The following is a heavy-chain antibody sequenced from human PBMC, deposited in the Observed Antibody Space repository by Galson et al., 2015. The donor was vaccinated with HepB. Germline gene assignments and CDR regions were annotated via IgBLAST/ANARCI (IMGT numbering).Heavy chain of an antibody. CDR3: ARGGAYCSSATCSLSRY. J-gene: IGHJ4*02. CDR2: IWYDGSDK. CDR1: GFTFSTYG. D-gene: IGHD2-2*01. V-gene: IGHV3-33*01. Sequence: SLRLSCAASGFTFSTYGIHWVRQAPGKGLEWVAVIWYDGSDKYYAGSVKGRFTISRSNSRNTVYLQMNSLRAGDTAVYYCARGGAYCSSATCSLSRYWGQGTLVTVSS.